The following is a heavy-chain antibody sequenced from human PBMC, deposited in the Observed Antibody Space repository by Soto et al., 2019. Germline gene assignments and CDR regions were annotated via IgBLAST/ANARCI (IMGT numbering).Heavy chain of an antibody. V-gene: IGHV1-69*02. Sequence: QVQLVQSGAEVKKPGSSVKVSCKASGGTFSSYTISWVRQDPGQGLEWMGSIIPILGIANYAQKFKGRVTITAHKSTSTAYMEMSSVRSEDTAVYYCAAEYGGNSAWGQGTLVTVSS. CDR1: GGTFSSYT. J-gene: IGHJ4*02. CDR2: IIPILGIA. CDR3: AAEYGGNSA. D-gene: IGHD4-17*01.